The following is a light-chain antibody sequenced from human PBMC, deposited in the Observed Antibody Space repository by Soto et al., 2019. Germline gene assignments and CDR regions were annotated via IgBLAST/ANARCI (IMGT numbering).Light chain of an antibody. V-gene: IGLV2-14*02. CDR3: GSITRSSTSV. Sequence: QSALTQPASVSGSPGQSITISCTGTSSNVGSYKLVSWYQQHPGKAPKLIIYDVTKRPSGVSNRFSGSKSGNTASLTISGIQAEDEGDYYCGSITRSSTSVFGTGTKLTVL. CDR2: DVT. J-gene: IGLJ1*01. CDR1: SSNVGSYKL.